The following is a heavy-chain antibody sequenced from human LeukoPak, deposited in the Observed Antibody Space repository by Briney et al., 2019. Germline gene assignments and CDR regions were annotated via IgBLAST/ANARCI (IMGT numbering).Heavy chain of an antibody. CDR2: ISYSGTT. CDR3: ARRGLYYGSGSYSF. J-gene: IGHJ4*02. CDR1: GGSISSSKYY. V-gene: IGHV4-39*07. Sequence: SETLSLTCTVSGGSISSSKYYWGWIRHPPGKGLEWIGSISYSGTTDYNPSLKSRVTISVDTSKNQFSLKLSSVTAADTAVYYCARRGLYYGSGSYSFWGQGTLVTVSS. D-gene: IGHD3-10*01.